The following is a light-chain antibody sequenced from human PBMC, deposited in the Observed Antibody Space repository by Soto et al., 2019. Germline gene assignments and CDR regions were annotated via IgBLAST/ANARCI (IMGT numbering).Light chain of an antibody. CDR2: DVS. V-gene: IGLV2-14*01. J-gene: IGLJ1*01. CDR1: SSDVGGNNY. Sequence: QSALTQPASVSGSPGRSMTIPCTGDSSDVGGNNYVSWYQQYPGKAPKLMVCDVSNRPSGVSNRFSGSKSGNTASLTISGLQAEDEADYYCSSFTGTSYVFGTVTKVTVL. CDR3: SSFTGTSYV.